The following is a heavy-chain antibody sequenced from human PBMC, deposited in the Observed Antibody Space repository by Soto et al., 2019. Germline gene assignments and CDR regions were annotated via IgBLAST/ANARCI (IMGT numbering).Heavy chain of an antibody. D-gene: IGHD4-4*01. CDR2: ISYDGSNK. CDR1: GFTFSSYA. V-gene: IGHV3-30-3*01. J-gene: IGHJ2*01. CDR3: ASPLWRDDYNWGYFDL. Sequence: QVQLVESGGGVVQPGRSLSLSCAASGFTFSSYAMHWVRQAPGKVLEWVAVISYDGSNKYYADSVKGRFTISRDNSKITLYLQMNSLRAKDTAVYYCASPLWRDDYNWGYFDLWGRGTLVTVSS.